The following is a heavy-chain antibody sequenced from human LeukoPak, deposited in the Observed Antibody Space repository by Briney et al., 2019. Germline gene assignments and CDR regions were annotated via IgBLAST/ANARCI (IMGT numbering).Heavy chain of an antibody. J-gene: IGHJ3*02. CDR2: IYYSGST. V-gene: IGHV4-39*01. D-gene: IGHD2-15*01. Sequence: SETLSLTCTVSGGSISSSSYYWGWIRQPPGKGLEWIGSIYYSGSTYYNPSLKSQVTISVNTSKNQFSQKLSSRTAADTAVYYCARHTSWSRAFDIWGQGTMVTVSS. CDR3: ARHTSWSRAFDI. CDR1: GGSISSSSYY.